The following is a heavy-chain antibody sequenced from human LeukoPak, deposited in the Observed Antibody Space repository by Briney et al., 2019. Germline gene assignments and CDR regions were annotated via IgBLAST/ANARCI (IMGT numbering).Heavy chain of an antibody. CDR1: GGSLSGYY. CDR2: INHSGST. V-gene: IGHV4-34*01. D-gene: IGHD2-2*01. CDR3: ARSPPSVWFDP. Sequence: PSETLSLTCAVYGGSLSGYYWSWIRQPPGKGLEWIGEINHSGSTNYNPSLKSRVTISVDTSKNQFSLKLSSVTAADTAVYYCARSPPSVWFDPWGQGTLVTVSS. J-gene: IGHJ5*02.